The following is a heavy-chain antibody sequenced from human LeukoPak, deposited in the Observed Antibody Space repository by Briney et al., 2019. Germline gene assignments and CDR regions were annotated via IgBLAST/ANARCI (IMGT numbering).Heavy chain of an antibody. J-gene: IGHJ4*02. CDR1: QFTFSTYW. D-gene: IGHD2-15*01. Sequence: GGSLRLSCAASQFTFSTYWMSWLRQAPGKGLEWVANIKEDGSEEYYVDSVEGRFTISRDNAKNSLFLQVNSLRAEDTAVYYCARMTGGLWDYWGQGTLVTVSS. CDR2: IKEDGSEE. CDR3: ARMTGGLWDY. V-gene: IGHV3-7*05.